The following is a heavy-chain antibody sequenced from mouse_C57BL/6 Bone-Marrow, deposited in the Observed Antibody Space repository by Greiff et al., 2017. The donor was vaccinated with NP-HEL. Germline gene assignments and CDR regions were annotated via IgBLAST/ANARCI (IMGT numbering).Heavy chain of an antibody. CDR1: GYTFTDYY. CDR3: APIYDGYPAWFAY. Sequence: VQLQQSGPELVKPGASVKISCKASGYTFTDYYMNWVKQSHRKSLEWIGDINPNNGGTSYNQKFKGKATLTVDKSSSTAYMELRSLTSEDSAVYYCAPIYDGYPAWFAYWGQGTLVTVSA. V-gene: IGHV1-26*01. J-gene: IGHJ3*01. CDR2: INPNNGGT. D-gene: IGHD2-3*01.